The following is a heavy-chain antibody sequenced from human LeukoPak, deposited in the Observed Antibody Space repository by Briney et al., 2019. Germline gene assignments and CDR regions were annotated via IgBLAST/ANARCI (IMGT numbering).Heavy chain of an antibody. CDR1: GFTFHDYP. V-gene: IGHV3-43*02. J-gene: IGHJ4*02. D-gene: IGHD3-22*01. CDR3: AKPIYYDSNGFDY. CDR2: ITGGGGST. Sequence: GGSLRLSCAASGFTFHDYPMHWVRQPPGKGLEWVSLITGGGGSTYYADSVKGRLTISRDNFKNSLYLQMNSLRTEDTALYYCAKPIYYDSNGFDYWGPGTLVSVSS.